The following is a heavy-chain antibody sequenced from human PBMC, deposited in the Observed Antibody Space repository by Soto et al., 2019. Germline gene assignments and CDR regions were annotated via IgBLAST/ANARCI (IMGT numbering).Heavy chain of an antibody. CDR3: ARLGYDSSGYYYYYGMEV. V-gene: IGHV4-39*01. Sequence: PSETLSLTCTVSGGSISSSSYYWGWIRQPPGKGLEWIGSIYYSGSTYYNPSLKSRVTISVDTSKNQFSLKLSSVTAADTAVYYCARLGYDSSGYYYYYGMEVWGQGTTVTVSS. J-gene: IGHJ6*02. CDR2: IYYSGST. CDR1: GGSISSSSYY. D-gene: IGHD3-22*01.